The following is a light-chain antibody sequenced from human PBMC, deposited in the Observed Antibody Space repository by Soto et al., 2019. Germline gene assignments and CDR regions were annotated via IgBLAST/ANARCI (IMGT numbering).Light chain of an antibody. V-gene: IGLV3-21*04. CDR1: NSGSKS. Sequence: SYELTQPPSVSVAPGKTARITCGGNNSGSKSVHWYQQKPGQAPVLVIYYDSDRPSGIPERFSGSNSGNTATLTISRVEAGDEADYYCQVWDSSSDSVVFGGGTKVTVL. CDR2: YDS. J-gene: IGLJ2*01. CDR3: QVWDSSSDSVV.